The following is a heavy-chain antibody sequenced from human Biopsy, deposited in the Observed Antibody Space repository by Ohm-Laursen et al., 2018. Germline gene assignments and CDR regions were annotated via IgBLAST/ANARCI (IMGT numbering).Heavy chain of an antibody. D-gene: IGHD6-13*01. CDR1: GYTFTSYD. Sequence: ASVKVSCKVSGYTFTSYDITWVRQASGQGPEWIGWLNPVSGNSNFGQKFRGRVTVTSDTSISTAYLELSSLTSEDSAIYYCAKGHSNWFRYLQYWGQGTLVTVSS. V-gene: IGHV1-8*01. CDR2: LNPVSGNS. J-gene: IGHJ1*01. CDR3: AKGHSNWFRYLQY.